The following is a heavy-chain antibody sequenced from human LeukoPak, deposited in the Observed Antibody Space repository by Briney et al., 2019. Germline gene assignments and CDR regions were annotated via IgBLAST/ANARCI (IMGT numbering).Heavy chain of an antibody. CDR1: GFTFTSSA. Sequence: SVKVSCKASGFTFTSSAMQWVRQARGQRLEWIGWIVVGSGNTNYAQKFQERVTITRDMSTSTAYMELSSLRSEDTAVYYCAAYARMVRSVYYYHGMDVWGQGTTVTVSS. V-gene: IGHV1-58*02. CDR3: AAYARMVRSVYYYHGMDV. J-gene: IGHJ6*02. D-gene: IGHD3-10*01. CDR2: IVVGSGNT.